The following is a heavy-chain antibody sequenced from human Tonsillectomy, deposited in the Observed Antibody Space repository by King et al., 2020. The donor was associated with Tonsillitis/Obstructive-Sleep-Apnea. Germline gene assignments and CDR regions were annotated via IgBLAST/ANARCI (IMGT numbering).Heavy chain of an antibody. CDR2: SRPNNGDT. D-gene: IGHD3-22*01. CDR3: ARDYYDSSCYYQTYFQP. Sequence: VQLVPSGAEVKKPGASVKVSCKASGYTFTSYDLTWVRQAPGQGLEWMGWSRPNNGDTNYAQNLQGRVTMTSDTSTSTAYMELRSLRSDDKAVYYCARDYYDSSCYYQTYFQPWGQGTLVTVSS. CDR1: GYTFTSYD. V-gene: IGHV1-18*01. J-gene: IGHJ1*01.